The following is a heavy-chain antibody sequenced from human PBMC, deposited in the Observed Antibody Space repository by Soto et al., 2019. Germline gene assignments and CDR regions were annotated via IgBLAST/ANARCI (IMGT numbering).Heavy chain of an antibody. V-gene: IGHV4-31*03. J-gene: IGHJ4*02. CDR2: IYYSGST. CDR1: GGSISSGGYY. CDR3: ARDGSYGDYPYFDY. D-gene: IGHD4-17*01. Sequence: SETLSLTCTVSGGSISSGGYYWSWIRQHPGKGLEWIGYIYYSGSTYYNPSLKSRVTISVDTSKNQFSLKLSSVTAADTAVYYCARDGSYGDYPYFDYWGQGTLVTVSS.